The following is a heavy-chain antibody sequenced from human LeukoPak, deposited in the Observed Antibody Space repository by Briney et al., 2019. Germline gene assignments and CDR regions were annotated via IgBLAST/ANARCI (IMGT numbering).Heavy chain of an antibody. CDR2: ISDSGSIT. CDR3: AKDARRTSGWYFFDY. D-gene: IGHD6-19*01. Sequence: PGGSLRLSCAASGFAFSSQAMGWVRQAPGKGLEWVSVISDSGSITYYADTVKGQFTISRDNSKNTLFLQMSSLRAEDTAVYYCAKDARRTSGWYFFDYWGRGTLVTVSS. J-gene: IGHJ4*02. CDR1: GFAFSSQA. V-gene: IGHV3-23*01.